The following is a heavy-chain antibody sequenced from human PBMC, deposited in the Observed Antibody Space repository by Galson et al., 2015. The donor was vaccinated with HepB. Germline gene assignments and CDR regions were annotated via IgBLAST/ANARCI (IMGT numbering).Heavy chain of an antibody. D-gene: IGHD3-10*01. CDR3: VNWDGSRNEF. J-gene: IGHJ4*02. CDR2: IKHTGNEI. Sequence: SLRLSCAASGFSFSTYWMAWVRQAPGKGLEWVANIKHTGNEIYYVDSVRGRFTISRDNAKNSLYLQMNSLRAEDTAVYYCVNWDGSRNEFWGQGTLVTVS. CDR1: GFSFSTYW. V-gene: IGHV3-7*03.